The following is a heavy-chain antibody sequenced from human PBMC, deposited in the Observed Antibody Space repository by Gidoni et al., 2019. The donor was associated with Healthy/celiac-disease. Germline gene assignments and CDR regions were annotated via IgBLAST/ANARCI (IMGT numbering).Heavy chain of an antibody. CDR2: IYYSVST. V-gene: IGHV4-39*07. Sequence: QLQLQESGPGLVKPSETLSITCTVSGGSISSSSYYWGWIRQPPGKGLEWIGSIYYSVSTYYNPSLKSRVTISVDTSKNQFSLKLSSVTAADTAVYYCARGAAYYYYGMDVWGQGTTVTVSS. J-gene: IGHJ6*02. D-gene: IGHD6-25*01. CDR1: GGSISSSSYY. CDR3: ARGAAYYYYGMDV.